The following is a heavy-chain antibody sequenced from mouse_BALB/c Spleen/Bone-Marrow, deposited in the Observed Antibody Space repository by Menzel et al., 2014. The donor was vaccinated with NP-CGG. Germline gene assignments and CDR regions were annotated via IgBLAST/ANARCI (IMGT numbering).Heavy chain of an antibody. D-gene: IGHD1-1*01. V-gene: IGHV14-3*02. J-gene: IGHJ3*01. Sequence: VQLQQSGAELVKPGASVKLSCTASGFNIKDTYMHRVKQRPEQGLEWIGRIDPANGNTKYDPKFQGKATITADTSSNTAYLQLSSLTSEDTAVYYCAMYCYGSSLFAYWGQGTLVTASA. CDR3: AMYCYGSSLFAY. CDR2: IDPANGNT. CDR1: GFNIKDTY.